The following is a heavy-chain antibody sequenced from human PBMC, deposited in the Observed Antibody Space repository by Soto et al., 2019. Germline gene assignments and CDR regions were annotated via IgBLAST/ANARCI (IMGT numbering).Heavy chain of an antibody. CDR2: ISGNSGSI. CDR3: VKGGVYFYNHMDV. Sequence: GGSLRLSCAASGFSFDDYVMHWVRQAPGKGLEWVSGISGNSGSIEYADSGKGRFTISRDNAKKSLHLQMNSLRAEDTALYYCVKGGVYFYNHMDVWGKGTTVTVSS. D-gene: IGHD3-10*01. V-gene: IGHV3-9*01. J-gene: IGHJ6*03. CDR1: GFSFDDYV.